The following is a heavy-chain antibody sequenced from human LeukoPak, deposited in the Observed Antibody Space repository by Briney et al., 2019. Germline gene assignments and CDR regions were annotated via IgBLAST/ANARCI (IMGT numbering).Heavy chain of an antibody. CDR2: ISWNSGSI. Sequence: PGGSLRPSCAASGLTFDDYAMHWVRQAPGKGLEWVSGISWNSGSIGYADSVKGRFTISRDNAKNSLYLQMNSLRAEDTALYYCAKGYTAMVLDAFDIWGQGTMVTVSS. CDR1: GLTFDDYA. J-gene: IGHJ3*02. V-gene: IGHV3-9*01. D-gene: IGHD5-18*01. CDR3: AKGYTAMVLDAFDI.